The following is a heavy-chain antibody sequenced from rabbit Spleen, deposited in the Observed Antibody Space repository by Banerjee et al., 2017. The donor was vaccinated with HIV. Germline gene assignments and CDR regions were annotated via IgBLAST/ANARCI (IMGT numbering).Heavy chain of an antibody. CDR2: IYTGSGST. D-gene: IGHD1-1*01. V-gene: IGHV1S45*01. CDR3: TTMADSGGYLYL. Sequence: QEHLVESGGGLVQPGGSLTLSCKASRFDFNSGGVSWVRQAPGKRPEWIACIYTGSGSTYYASWAKGRFTVSKASSTTVTLQMTSLTAADTATYFCTTMADSGGYLYLWGPGTLVTVS. J-gene: IGHJ6*01. CDR1: RFDFNSGG.